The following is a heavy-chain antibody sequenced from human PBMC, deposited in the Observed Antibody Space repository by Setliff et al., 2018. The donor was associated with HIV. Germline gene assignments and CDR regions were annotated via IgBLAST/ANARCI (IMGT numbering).Heavy chain of an antibody. V-gene: IGHV1-58*01. Sequence: SVKVSCKASGFTFTNSAVQWVRQARGQRLEWIGWIVVGSGNTNYAQKFQERVTITRDMSTSRAYVEFSGLRTEDTAVYYCAADPQTGTTSYDAFDIWGQGTVVTVSS. J-gene: IGHJ3*02. CDR2: IVVGSGNT. CDR3: AADPQTGTTSYDAFDI. D-gene: IGHD1-7*01. CDR1: GFTFTNSA.